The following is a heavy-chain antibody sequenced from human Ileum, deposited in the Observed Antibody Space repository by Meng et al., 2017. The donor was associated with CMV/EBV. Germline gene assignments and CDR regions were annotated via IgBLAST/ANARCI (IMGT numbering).Heavy chain of an antibody. V-gene: IGHV3-23*01. CDR3: AKLVIGVLRIGGLGGFDI. CDR2: ISGNGGST. J-gene: IGHJ3*02. D-gene: IGHD2-15*01. Sequence: GGSLRLSCVTSGFLFRDYEMNWVRQGPGKGLEWVSGISGNGGSTYDADSVQGRFITSRDNSKNTLYLQMNSLRAEDPAVYYCAKLVIGVLRIGGLGGFDIWGQGTVVTVSS. CDR1: GFLFRDYE.